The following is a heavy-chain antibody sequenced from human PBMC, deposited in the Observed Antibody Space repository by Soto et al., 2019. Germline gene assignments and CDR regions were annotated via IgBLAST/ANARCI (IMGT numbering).Heavy chain of an antibody. J-gene: IGHJ4*02. V-gene: IGHV4-59*01. Sequence: SETLSLTCTVSGDSISTFYWGWMRQSPGKELEWIGYVYYTGSTNYNPSLKSRVTISVDRSKDQFSLKLTSANAADTAVYYCARGRTVRNYADDSSDYFYFFDYWGQGTLVTVSS. D-gene: IGHD3-22*01. CDR2: VYYTGST. CDR3: ARGRTVRNYADDSSDYFYFFDY. CDR1: GDSISTFY.